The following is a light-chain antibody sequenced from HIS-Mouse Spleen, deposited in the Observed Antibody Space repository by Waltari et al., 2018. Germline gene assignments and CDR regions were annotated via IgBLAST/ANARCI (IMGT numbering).Light chain of an antibody. V-gene: IGLV8-61*01. J-gene: IGLJ3*02. CDR3: VLYMGSGISV. CDR2: STN. CDR1: PCSVSTSYY. Sequence: QTVVTQEPSFSVSPGGTVTPTCRLRPCSVSTSYYPSWYQQTPGQAPRTLIYSTNTRSSGVPDRFSGSILGNKAALTITGAQADDESDYYCVLYMGSGISVFGGGTKLTVL.